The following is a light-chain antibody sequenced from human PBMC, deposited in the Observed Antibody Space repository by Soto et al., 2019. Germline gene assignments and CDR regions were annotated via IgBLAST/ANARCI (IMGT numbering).Light chain of an antibody. J-gene: IGLJ1*01. CDR1: SSDVGGYNY. V-gene: IGLV2-14*01. Sequence: QSVLTQPASVSGSPGQSITISCTGTSSDVGGYNYVSWYQHHPGKAPKLMLYEVSNRPSGVSNRSSGSRSGNTASLTISGLQAEDEADYYCTSYTTSSTLVVFGSGTKVTVL. CDR2: EVS. CDR3: TSYTTSSTLVV.